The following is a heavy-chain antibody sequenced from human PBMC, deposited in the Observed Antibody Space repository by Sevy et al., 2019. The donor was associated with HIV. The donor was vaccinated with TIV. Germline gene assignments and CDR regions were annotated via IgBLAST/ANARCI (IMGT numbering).Heavy chain of an antibody. CDR3: ARTMVRGVLDV. CDR2: INHSGST. D-gene: IGHD3-10*01. CDR1: GGSFSGYY. V-gene: IGHV4-34*01. J-gene: IGHJ6*02. Sequence: SQTLSLTCAVYGGSFSGYYWSRIRQPPGKGLEWIGEINHSGSTNYNPSLKSRVTISVDTSKNQFSLKLSSVTAADTAVYYCARTMVRGVLDVWGQGTTVTVSS.